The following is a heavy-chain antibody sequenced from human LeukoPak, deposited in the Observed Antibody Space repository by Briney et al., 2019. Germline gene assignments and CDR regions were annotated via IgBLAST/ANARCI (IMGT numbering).Heavy chain of an antibody. CDR1: GYTFTSYY. V-gene: IGHV1-46*01. J-gene: IGHJ5*02. D-gene: IGHD4-17*01. Sequence: ASVKVSCQASGYTFTSYYMHWVRQASGQGLEWMGIINPSGGSTSYAQKFQGRVTMTRDTSTSTVYMELSSLRSEDTAVYYCARDLFSRVTTNWFDPWGQGTLVTVSS. CDR2: INPSGGST. CDR3: ARDLFSRVTTNWFDP.